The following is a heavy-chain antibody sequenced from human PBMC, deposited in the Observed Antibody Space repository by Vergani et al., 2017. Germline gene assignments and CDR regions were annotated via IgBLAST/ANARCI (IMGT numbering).Heavy chain of an antibody. CDR3: ARGEGVVTPVYGMDV. D-gene: IGHD4-23*01. Sequence: QVQLLQSGAAVRKPGSSVTVSCKASGDTFSNYAITWVRQAPGQGLQWMGRMIPTFDSKNYAPRFQGRVTLTADASASTAYMELSSLRSEDTAVYYCARGEGVVTPVYGMDVWGQGTTVTVSS. CDR2: MIPTFDSK. V-gene: IGHV1-69*13. J-gene: IGHJ6*02. CDR1: GDTFSNYA.